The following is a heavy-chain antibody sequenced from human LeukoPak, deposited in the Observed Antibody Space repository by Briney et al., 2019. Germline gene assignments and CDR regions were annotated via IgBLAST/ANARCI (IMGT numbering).Heavy chain of an antibody. CDR1: GDSISSSY. J-gene: IGHJ5*02. Sequence: PSETLSLTCTVSGDSISSSYWSWIRQPPGKGLEWIGEINHSGSTNYNPSLKSRVTISVDTSKNQFSLKLSSVTAADTTVYYCARGPLRSGYYRPNWFDPWGQGTLVTVSS. CDR3: ARGPLRSGYYRPNWFDP. CDR2: INHSGST. V-gene: IGHV4-34*01. D-gene: IGHD3-3*01.